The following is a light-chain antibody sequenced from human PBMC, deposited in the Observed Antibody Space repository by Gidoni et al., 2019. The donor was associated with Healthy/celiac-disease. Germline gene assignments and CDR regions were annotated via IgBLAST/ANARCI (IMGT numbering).Light chain of an antibody. V-gene: IGLV2-14*01. J-gene: IGLJ3*02. CDR2: EVS. CDR3: SSYTSISTWV. Sequence: QSALTQPASVSGSPGQSITISCTGTSSDVGGYDYVHGYQQHPGKVPKLMIYEVSNRPSGVAQRFSGSKSGNTASLTIAGLQAEDEADYYCSSYTSISTWVFGGGTKLTVL. CDR1: SSDVGGYDY.